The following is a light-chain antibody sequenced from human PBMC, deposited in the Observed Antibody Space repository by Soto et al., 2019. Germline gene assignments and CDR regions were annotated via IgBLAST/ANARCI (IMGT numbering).Light chain of an antibody. J-gene: IGKJ2*01. CDR1: QSIAFY. CDR3: QQRSNSPMYT. CDR2: AAS. V-gene: IGKV1-39*01. Sequence: DIQLTQSPSSLSASVGDRVTITCRASQSIAFYVNWFQQKPGRAPRLLIYAASSLQSGVPSRFSCSGPGTDFTLTINSLQPEAAATYFCQQRSNSPMYTFGQGTK.